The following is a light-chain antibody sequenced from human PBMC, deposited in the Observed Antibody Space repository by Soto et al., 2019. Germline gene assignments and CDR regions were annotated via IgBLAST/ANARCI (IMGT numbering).Light chain of an antibody. CDR1: SSDIGDYNY. CDR3: SSFTISSTLYV. J-gene: IGLJ1*01. Sequence: QSALTQPASVSGSPGQSITISCAGTSSDIGDYNYVSWYQHHPGKAPKVMIYDVSNRPSGVSNRFSGSKSGNTASLTISGLQAEDEADYYCSSFTISSTLYVFGSGTKVTVL. V-gene: IGLV2-14*03. CDR2: DVS.